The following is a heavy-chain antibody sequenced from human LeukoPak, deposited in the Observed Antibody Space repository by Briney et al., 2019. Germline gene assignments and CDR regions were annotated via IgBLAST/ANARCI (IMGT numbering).Heavy chain of an antibody. CDR2: INPNSGGT. Sequence: ASVKVSCKASGYTFTGYYMHWVRQAPGQGLEWMGWINPNSGGTNYAQKFQGWVTMTRDTSISTAYMELSRLRSDDTAVYYCARDQYYDFWSGYYYYGMDVWGQGTLVTVSS. CDR1: GYTFTGYY. CDR3: ARDQYYDFWSGYYYYGMDV. D-gene: IGHD3-3*01. V-gene: IGHV1-2*04. J-gene: IGHJ6*02.